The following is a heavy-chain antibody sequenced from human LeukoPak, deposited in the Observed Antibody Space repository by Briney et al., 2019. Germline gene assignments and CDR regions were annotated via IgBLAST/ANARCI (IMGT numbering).Heavy chain of an antibody. CDR2: IKQDGSVK. J-gene: IGHJ6*02. Sequence: GGSLRLSCVVSGFTFSTYWMSWVRQAPGKGLECVATIKQDGSVKNYGDSVQGRFTISRDNAKNSLYLQMNSLRAEDTALYYCAKDIRPDYYYYGMDVWGQGTTVTVSS. CDR3: AKDIRPDYYYYGMDV. V-gene: IGHV3-7*03. CDR1: GFTFSTYW. D-gene: IGHD2-15*01.